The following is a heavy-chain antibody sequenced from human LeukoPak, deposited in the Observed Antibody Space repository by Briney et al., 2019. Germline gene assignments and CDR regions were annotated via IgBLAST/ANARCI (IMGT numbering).Heavy chain of an antibody. V-gene: IGHV1-69*13. CDR1: GYTFTSYD. Sequence: SVKVSCKASGYTFTSYDINWVRQAPGQGLEWMGGIIPIFGTANYAQKFQGRVTITADESTSTAYMELSSLRSEDTAVYYCARDSGSVDTAMVHFDYWGQGTLVTVSS. CDR3: ARDSGSVDTAMVHFDY. J-gene: IGHJ4*02. D-gene: IGHD5-18*01. CDR2: IIPIFGTA.